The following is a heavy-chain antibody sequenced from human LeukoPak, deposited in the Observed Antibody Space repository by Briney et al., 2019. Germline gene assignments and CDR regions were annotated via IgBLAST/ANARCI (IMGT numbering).Heavy chain of an antibody. CDR1: GFTFNSYA. CDR3: AKVPLGFD. CDR2: ISGSGGST. Sequence: EGSLRLSCAASGFTFNSYAMNWVRQAPEKGLEWVSTISGSGGSTYYADSVKGRFTISRDNSKNTLYLQMNSLRAEDTAVYYCAKVPLGFDWGQGTLVTVSS. D-gene: IGHD3-3*01. V-gene: IGHV3-23*01. J-gene: IGHJ4*02.